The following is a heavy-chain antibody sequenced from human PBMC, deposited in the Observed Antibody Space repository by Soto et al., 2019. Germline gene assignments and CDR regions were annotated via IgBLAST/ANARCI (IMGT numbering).Heavy chain of an antibody. J-gene: IGHJ4*02. D-gene: IGHD6-6*01. V-gene: IGHV3-23*01. CDR1: GFTFSSYA. CDR3: AKGGDPAARPRVRGQIGYFDY. Sequence: GGSLRLSCAASGFTFSSYAMSWVRQAPGKGLEWVSAISGSGGSTYYADSVKGRFTISRDNSKNTLYLQMNSLRAEDTAVYYCAKGGDPAARPRVRGQIGYFDYWGQGTLVTVSS. CDR2: ISGSGGST.